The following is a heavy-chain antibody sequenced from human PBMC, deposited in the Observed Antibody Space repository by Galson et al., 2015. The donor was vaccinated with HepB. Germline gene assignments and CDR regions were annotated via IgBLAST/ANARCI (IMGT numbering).Heavy chain of an antibody. D-gene: IGHD6-19*01. CDR3: ARASVAGNYYGMDV. CDR1: GFTFSSYS. V-gene: IGHV3-48*02. J-gene: IGHJ6*02. Sequence: SLRLSCAASGFTFSSYSMNWVRQAPGKGLEWVSYISSSSSTIYYADSVKGRFTISRDNAKNSLYLQMNSLRDEDTAVYYCARASVAGNYYGMDVWGQGTTVTVSS. CDR2: ISSSSSTI.